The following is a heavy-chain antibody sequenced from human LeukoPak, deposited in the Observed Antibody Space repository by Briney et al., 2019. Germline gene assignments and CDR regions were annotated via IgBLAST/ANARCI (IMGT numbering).Heavy chain of an antibody. CDR3: AKDSYVWGRPLHTFDV. V-gene: IGHV3-23*01. J-gene: IGHJ3*01. D-gene: IGHD3-16*01. Sequence: GGSLRLSCAASGFTFAIHAMTWVRQAPGKGLEWASGISGDGASSHYAESVKGQFTISIDNSQNTLFLQMNSLRVEDTAIYYCAKDSYVWGRPLHTFDVWGQGTMVTVSS. CDR1: GFTFAIHA. CDR2: ISGDGASS.